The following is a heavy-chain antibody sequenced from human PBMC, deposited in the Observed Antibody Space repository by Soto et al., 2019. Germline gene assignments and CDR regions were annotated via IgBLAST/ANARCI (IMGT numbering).Heavy chain of an antibody. CDR1: GGSISSYY. CDR2: IYYSGST. V-gene: IGHV4-59*01. D-gene: IGHD3-9*01. J-gene: IGHJ4*02. Sequence: SETLSLTCTVSGGSISSYYWSWIRQPPGKGLEWIGYIYYSGSTNYNPSLKSRVTISVDTSKNQFSLKLSSVTAADTAVYYCARGHYDILTGPYGAQLTLFDYWGQGTLGTVSS. CDR3: ARGHYDILTGPYGAQLTLFDY.